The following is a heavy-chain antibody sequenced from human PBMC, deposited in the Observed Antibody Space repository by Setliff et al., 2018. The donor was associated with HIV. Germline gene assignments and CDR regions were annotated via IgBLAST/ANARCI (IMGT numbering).Heavy chain of an antibody. J-gene: IGHJ4*02. CDR3: ARDPQRGDGYSFDY. CDR2: IRYDGSNT. Sequence: PGGSLRLSCAASGFTFSSYGMHWVRQAPGKGLEWVAFIRYDGSNTNYADSVKGRFTISRDNPKNSLYLQMNSLTAEDTAVNYCARDPQRGDGYSFDYWGQGTLVTVSS. D-gene: IGHD2-21*01. CDR1: GFTFSSYG. V-gene: IGHV3-30*02.